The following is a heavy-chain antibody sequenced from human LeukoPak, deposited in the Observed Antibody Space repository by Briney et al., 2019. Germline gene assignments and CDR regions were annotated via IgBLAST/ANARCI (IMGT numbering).Heavy chain of an antibody. D-gene: IGHD6-19*01. CDR2: IIPILGIA. V-gene: IGHV1-69*04. J-gene: IGHJ4*02. CDR3: AREGRYSSGWPD. CDR1: GGTFSSYA. Sequence: SVKVSCKASGGTFSSYAISWVRQAPGQGLEWMGRIIPILGIANYAQKFQGRVTMTRDTSTSTVYMELSSLRSEDTAVYYCAREGRYSSGWPDWGQGTLVTVSS.